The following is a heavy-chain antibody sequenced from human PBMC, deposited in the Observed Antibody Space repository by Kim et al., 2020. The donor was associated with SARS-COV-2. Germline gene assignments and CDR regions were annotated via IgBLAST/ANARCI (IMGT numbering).Heavy chain of an antibody. V-gene: IGHV1-8*01. D-gene: IGHD2-2*01. CDR3: ARRSYCSSTSCFPPPSGYYYYGTDV. Sequence: ASVKVSCKASGYTFTSYDINWVRQATGQGLEWMGWMNPNSGNTGYAQKFQGRVTMTRNTSISTAYMELSSLRSEDTAVYYCARRSYCSSTSCFPPPSGYYYYGTDVWGQGTTVTVSS. CDR1: GYTFTSYD. CDR2: MNPNSGNT. J-gene: IGHJ6*02.